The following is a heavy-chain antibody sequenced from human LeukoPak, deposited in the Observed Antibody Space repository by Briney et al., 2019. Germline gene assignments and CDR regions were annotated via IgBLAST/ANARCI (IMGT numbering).Heavy chain of an antibody. CDR2: IYYSGST. D-gene: IGHD3-22*01. CDR3: ARRGYYDSNGYFDY. CDR1: GGSITSDY. J-gene: IGHJ4*02. Sequence: TSETLSLTCTVSGGSITSDYWSWIRQPPGKGLEWIGNIYYSGSTYYNPSLKSRVTMSVDTSKNQFSLNLISVTAADTAVYYCARRGYYDSNGYFDYWGQGTLVTVSS. V-gene: IGHV4-59*04.